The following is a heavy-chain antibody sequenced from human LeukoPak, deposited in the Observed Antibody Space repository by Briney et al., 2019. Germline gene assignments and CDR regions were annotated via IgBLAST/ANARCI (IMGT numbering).Heavy chain of an antibody. V-gene: IGHV3-11*05. J-gene: IGHJ4*02. Sequence: GGSLRLSCAASGFTFSDYYMSRIRQAPGKGLEWVSYISSSSSYTNYADSVKGRFTISRDNAKNSLYLQMNSLRAEDTAVYYCARVDWSVTSTVTNPLDYWGQGTLVTVSS. CDR2: ISSSSSYT. D-gene: IGHD4-17*01. CDR3: ARVDWSVTSTVTNPLDY. CDR1: GFTFSDYY.